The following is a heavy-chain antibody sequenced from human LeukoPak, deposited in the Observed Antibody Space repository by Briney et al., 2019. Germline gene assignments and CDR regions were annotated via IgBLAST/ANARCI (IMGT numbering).Heavy chain of an antibody. J-gene: IGHJ4*02. CDR3: AKDRGDGYPTHFDY. CDR1: GLTFSRYA. D-gene: IGHD5-24*01. V-gene: IGHV3-30*02. CDR2: IRYDGSNK. Sequence: GGSLRLSCAASGLTFSRYAMHWARQAPGKGLEWVAFIRYDGSNKYYADSVKGRFTISRDNSKNTLYLQMNSLRPEDTAVYYCAKDRGDGYPTHFDYWGQGTLLTVSS.